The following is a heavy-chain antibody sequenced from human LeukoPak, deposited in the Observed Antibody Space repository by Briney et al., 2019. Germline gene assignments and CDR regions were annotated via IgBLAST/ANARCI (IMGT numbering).Heavy chain of an antibody. D-gene: IGHD1-26*01. Sequence: GASVKVSCKASGYTFTSYGIHWVRQAPGQGLEWMGWINTNTGNPTYAQGFTGRFVSSLETSVSTSYLQISSLKAEDTAVYYCARGRGSSARLGYYFYYIDVWGKGTTVTVSS. CDR2: INTNTGNP. CDR1: GYTFTSYG. V-gene: IGHV7-4-1*02. J-gene: IGHJ6*03. CDR3: ARGRGSSARLGYYFYYIDV.